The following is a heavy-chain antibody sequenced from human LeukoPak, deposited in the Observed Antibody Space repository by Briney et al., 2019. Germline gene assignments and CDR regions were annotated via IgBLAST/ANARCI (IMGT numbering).Heavy chain of an antibody. Sequence: ASVKVSCKAPGYTFTNYDINWVRQASGQGLDWMGWMNPNSGNTGYAQKFQGRVTMTRNTSISTAYMELSSLSSEDTAVYYCARGPGCISTSCPYYFDYWGQGTLVTVSS. CDR1: GYTFTNYD. D-gene: IGHD2-2*01. J-gene: IGHJ4*02. CDR3: ARGPGCISTSCPYYFDY. V-gene: IGHV1-8*01. CDR2: MNPNSGNT.